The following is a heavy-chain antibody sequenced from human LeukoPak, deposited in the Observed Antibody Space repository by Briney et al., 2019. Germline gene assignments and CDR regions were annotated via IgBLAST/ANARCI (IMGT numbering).Heavy chain of an antibody. J-gene: IGHJ4*02. CDR3: TPEAWLPHDY. CDR1: RFTHSNAW. D-gene: IGHD6-19*01. Sequence: GGALRLSRAASRFTHSNAWMRSVRPAPWKGVEGVGGIKSKTDGGTKEYAAHVKVSFTISRDDTKNTLYLQMNSLKAEDTAVYYCTPEAWLPHDYWGQGTLVTVSS. CDR2: IKSKTDGGTK. V-gene: IGHV3-15*01.